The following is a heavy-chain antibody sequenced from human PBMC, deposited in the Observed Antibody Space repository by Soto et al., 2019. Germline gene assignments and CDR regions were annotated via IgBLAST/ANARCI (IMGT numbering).Heavy chain of an antibody. CDR1: GFTFSNYA. D-gene: IGHD3-16*02. V-gene: IGHV3-23*01. J-gene: IGHJ6*02. Sequence: EVQLLESGGGLVQPGGSLRLSCAASGFTFSNYAMSWVRQAPGKGLEWVSTISGSGGSTYYADSVKGRFTISRDNSKNTLYLQMNSLRAEDTAVYYCAKDSPFMITFGEVIVGSLGMDVWGQGTTVTVSS. CDR2: ISGSGGST. CDR3: AKDSPFMITFGEVIVGSLGMDV.